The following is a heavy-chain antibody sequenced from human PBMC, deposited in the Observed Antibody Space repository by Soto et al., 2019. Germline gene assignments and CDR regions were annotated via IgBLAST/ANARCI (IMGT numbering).Heavy chain of an antibody. V-gene: IGHV1-18*01. Sequence: QVQLVQSGPEVKKPGASVKVSCKTSGYTFTSFGISWARQAPGQGLEWMGWITTDKGKTNYAQKFQGRVTMTTDTSTSTAYMELRSLRSDDTAVYYCATRSPAFDYWGQGTLVTVSS. CDR2: ITTDKGKT. J-gene: IGHJ4*02. CDR3: ATRSPAFDY. CDR1: GYTFTSFG.